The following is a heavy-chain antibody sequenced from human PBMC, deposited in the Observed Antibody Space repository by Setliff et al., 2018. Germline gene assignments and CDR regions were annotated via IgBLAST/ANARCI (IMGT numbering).Heavy chain of an antibody. V-gene: IGHV3-48*01. J-gene: IGHJ6*04. CDR1: GITFRNYG. CDR2: ISSSSSTI. CDR3: ARSYKFWSGHALDV. D-gene: IGHD3-3*01. Sequence: GGSLRLSCAASGITFRNYGMNWVRQAPGKGQEWLSYISSSSSTIYYADSVTGRFTISRDNAQNSLYLQMNSRRAEDTAVYYCARSYKFWSGHALDVWDKGTTVTVSS.